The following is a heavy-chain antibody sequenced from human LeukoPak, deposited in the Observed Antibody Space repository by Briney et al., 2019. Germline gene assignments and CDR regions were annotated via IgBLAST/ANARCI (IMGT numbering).Heavy chain of an antibody. CDR3: ARRGYSGYDQLDY. CDR2: ISSSGSTI. V-gene: IGHV3-11*01. CDR1: GFTFSDYY. Sequence: GGSLRLSCAASGFTFSDYYMSWIRQAPGKGLEWVSYISSSGSTICYADSVKGRFTISRDNAKNSLYLQMNSLRAEDTAVYYCARRGYSGYDQLDYWGQGTLVTVSS. D-gene: IGHD5-12*01. J-gene: IGHJ4*02.